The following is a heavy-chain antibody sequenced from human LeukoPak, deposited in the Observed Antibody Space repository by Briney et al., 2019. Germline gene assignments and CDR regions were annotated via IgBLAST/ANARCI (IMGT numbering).Heavy chain of an antibody. CDR3: ARSDYYDSSGYYYYFDY. D-gene: IGHD3-22*01. V-gene: IGHV1-69*01. Sequence: SVKVSCKASGGTFSSYAISWVRQAPGQGLEWMGGIIPIFGTANYAQKFQGRVTITADESTSTAYMELSSLRSEDTAVYYCARSDYYDSSGYYYYFDYWGQGTLVTVS. J-gene: IGHJ4*02. CDR2: IIPIFGTA. CDR1: GGTFSSYA.